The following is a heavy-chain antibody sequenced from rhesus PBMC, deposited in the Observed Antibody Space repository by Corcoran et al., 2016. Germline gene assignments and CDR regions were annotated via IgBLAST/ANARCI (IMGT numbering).Heavy chain of an antibody. Sequence: QVTLKESGPALVKPTQTLTLTCTCSGLSLSTSGMAVGRIRHPPGKALEWLASIYWDDDKYYSTSLKSRLTISKDTSKNQVVLTMANMDPVDTATYYCARVIAAAANFDYWGQGVLVTVSS. CDR2: IYWDDDK. D-gene: IGHD6-25*01. J-gene: IGHJ4*01. CDR3: ARVIAAAANFDY. V-gene: IGHV2S1*01. CDR1: GLSLSTSGMA.